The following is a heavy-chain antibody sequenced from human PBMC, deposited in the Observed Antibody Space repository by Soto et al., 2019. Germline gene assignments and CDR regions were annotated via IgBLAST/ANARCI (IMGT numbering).Heavy chain of an antibody. CDR3: ARRYGYSFDY. V-gene: IGHV4-59*08. CDR2: IYYSGST. D-gene: IGHD1-1*01. CDR1: GGSISSYY. J-gene: IGHJ4*02. Sequence: QVQLQESGPGLVKPSETLSLNCTVCGGSISSYYWSWIRQPPGKGLEWIGYIYYSGSTNYNPSLRSRVTISVDTSKNQFSLKLSSVTAADTAVYYCARRYGYSFDYWGQGTMVTVSS.